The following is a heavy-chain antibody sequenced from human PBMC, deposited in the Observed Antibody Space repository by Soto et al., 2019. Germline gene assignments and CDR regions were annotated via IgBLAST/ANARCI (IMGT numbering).Heavy chain of an antibody. CDR2: IYYSGST. Sequence: SETLSLTCTVSGGSISSGGYYWSWIRQHPGKGLEWIGYIYYSGSTYYNPSLKSRVTISVDTSKNQFSLKLSSVTAADTAVYYCARATAMVVTYWGQGTLVTVSS. CDR1: GGSISSGGYY. J-gene: IGHJ4*02. D-gene: IGHD5-18*01. V-gene: IGHV4-31*03. CDR3: ARATAMVVTY.